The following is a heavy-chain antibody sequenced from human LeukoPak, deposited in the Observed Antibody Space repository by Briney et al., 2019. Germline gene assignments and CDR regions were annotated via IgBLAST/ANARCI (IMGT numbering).Heavy chain of an antibody. V-gene: IGHV4-30-2*01. CDR2: IYHSGST. J-gene: IGHJ4*02. CDR3: ARGRFYYGSGSPGFFDY. D-gene: IGHD3-10*01. Sequence: SGTLSLTCAVSGGSISSGGYSWSWIRQPPGTGLEWIGYIYHSGSTYYNPSLKSRVTISVDRSKNQFSLKLSSVTAADTAVYYCARGRFYYGSGSPGFFDYWGQGTLVTVSS. CDR1: GGSISSGGYS.